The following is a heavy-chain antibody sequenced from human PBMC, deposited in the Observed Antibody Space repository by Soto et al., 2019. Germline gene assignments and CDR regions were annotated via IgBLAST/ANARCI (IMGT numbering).Heavy chain of an antibody. CDR3: ARLRRDYYDSSGYYYY. D-gene: IGHD3-22*01. Sequence: LVTLSVSCTVAGDSISSCYWSLIRQPPEKGLEWIGYIYYSGSTNYNPSLKSRVTISVDTSKNQFSLKLSSVTAADTAVYYCARLRRDYYDSSGYYYYWGQVTLVTVSS. V-gene: IGHV4-59*08. J-gene: IGHJ4*02. CDR1: GDSISSCY. CDR2: IYYSGST.